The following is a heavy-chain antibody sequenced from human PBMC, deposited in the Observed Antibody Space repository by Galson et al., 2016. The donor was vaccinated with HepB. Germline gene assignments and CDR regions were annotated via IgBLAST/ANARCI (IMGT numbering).Heavy chain of an antibody. CDR2: IYWADDQ. D-gene: IGHD6-19*01. CDR3: AHTKTVAGTRYFDY. CDR1: GFSLSTYGVG. J-gene: IGHJ4*02. Sequence: PALVKPTQTLTLTCTFSGFSLSTYGVGVGWIRQPPGKALEWLALIYWADDQRYSPFLKGRLTITKDTSKNQMVPTLANMDPVDTATYYCAHTKTVAGTRYFDYWGQGILVSVSS. V-gene: IGHV2-5*02.